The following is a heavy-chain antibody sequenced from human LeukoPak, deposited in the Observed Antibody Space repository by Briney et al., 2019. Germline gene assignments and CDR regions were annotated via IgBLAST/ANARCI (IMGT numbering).Heavy chain of an antibody. J-gene: IGHJ4*02. CDR2: MNPNSGNT. Sequence: ASVKVSCKASGYTFTGYYMHWVRQAPGQGLEWMGWMNPNSGNTGYAQKFQGRVTITRNTSISTAYMELSSLRSEDTAVYYCARGPVRFLEWLLSGEYYFDYWGQGTLVTVSS. CDR1: GYTFTGYY. D-gene: IGHD3-3*01. V-gene: IGHV1-8*03. CDR3: ARGPVRFLEWLLSGEYYFDY.